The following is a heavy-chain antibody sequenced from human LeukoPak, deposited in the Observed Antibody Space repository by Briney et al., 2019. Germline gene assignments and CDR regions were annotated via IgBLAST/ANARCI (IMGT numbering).Heavy chain of an antibody. CDR1: GFTFSSYG. D-gene: IGHD3-3*01. J-gene: IGHJ6*02. Sequence: GSLRLSCAASGFTFSSYGMHWVRQAPGKGLEWVAVIWYDGSNKYYADSVKGRFTISRDNSKNTLYLQMNSLRAEDTAVYYCARDSVSYDFWSGYTTYYYYGMDVWGQGTTVTVSS. CDR3: ARDSVSYDFWSGYTTYYYYGMDV. CDR2: IWYDGSNK. V-gene: IGHV3-33*08.